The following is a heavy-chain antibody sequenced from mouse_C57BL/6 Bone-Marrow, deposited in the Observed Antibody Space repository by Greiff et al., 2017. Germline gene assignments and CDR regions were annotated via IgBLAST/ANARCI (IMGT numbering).Heavy chain of an antibody. CDR1: GYTFTDYY. V-gene: IGHV1-77*01. CDR2: IGPGSGST. Sequence: VQLQQSGAELVKPGASVKISCKASGYTFTDYYINWVKQRPGQGLEWIGKIGPGSGSTYYNEKFKGKATLTADKSSSTAYMQLSSLTSEDSAVYFCAAITTVPPWYFDVWGTGTTVTVSS. D-gene: IGHD1-1*01. J-gene: IGHJ1*03. CDR3: AAITTVPPWYFDV.